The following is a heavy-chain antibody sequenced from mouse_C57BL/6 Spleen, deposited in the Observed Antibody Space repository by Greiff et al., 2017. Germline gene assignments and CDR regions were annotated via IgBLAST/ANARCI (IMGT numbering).Heavy chain of an antibody. V-gene: IGHV1-54*01. CDR3: TRARRDGSFDY. D-gene: IGHD2-3*01. CDR1: GYTFTNYL. J-gene: IGHJ2*01. Sequence: VQLQQSGTVLVRPGTSVKVSCKASGYTFTNYLIEWVKQRPGQGLEWIGAINPGSGDTNYNEKFKGKATLTAVTSSSTAYMELSSLTYEDSAVYFCTRARRDGSFDYWGQGTTLTVSS. CDR2: INPGSGDT.